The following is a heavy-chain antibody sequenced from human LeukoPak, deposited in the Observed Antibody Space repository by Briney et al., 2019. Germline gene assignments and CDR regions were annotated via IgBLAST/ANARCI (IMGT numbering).Heavy chain of an antibody. Sequence: GASVKVSCKTSGYIFTGYFMHWVRQAPGQGLEWMGWINPNSGGTNYAQKFQGRVTMTRDTSISTAYMELTRLRSDDTAMYYCSREGDYGDYGRLWYFDLWGRGTLVTVSS. D-gene: IGHD4-17*01. J-gene: IGHJ2*01. CDR2: INPNSGGT. CDR3: SREGDYGDYGRLWYFDL. V-gene: IGHV1-2*02. CDR1: GYIFTGYF.